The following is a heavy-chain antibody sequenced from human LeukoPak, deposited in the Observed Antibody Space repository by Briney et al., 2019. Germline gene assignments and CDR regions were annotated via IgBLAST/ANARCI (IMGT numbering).Heavy chain of an antibody. J-gene: IGHJ4*02. CDR2: IKQDGSEK. D-gene: IGHD1-26*01. CDR1: GFTFSSYG. V-gene: IGHV3-7*01. Sequence: GGSLRLSCAASGFTFSSYGMHWVRQPPGKGLEWVANIKQDGSEKYYVDSVKGRFTISRDNAKNSLYLQMNSLRAEDTAVYYCARDKQVVVGATTAYDYWGQGTLVTVSS. CDR3: ARDKQVVVGATTAYDY.